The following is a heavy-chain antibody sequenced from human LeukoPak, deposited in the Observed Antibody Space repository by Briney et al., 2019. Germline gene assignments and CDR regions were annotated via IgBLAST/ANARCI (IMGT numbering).Heavy chain of an antibody. Sequence: PSETLSLTCTVSGGSISSGSYYWGWIRQPPGKGLEWIGSIYYSGSTYYDPSLKSRVTISVDTSKNQFSLKLSSVTAADTAVYYCASSRPRTSSSWYVAGFQHWGQGTLVTVSS. V-gene: IGHV4-39*07. D-gene: IGHD6-13*01. J-gene: IGHJ1*01. CDR1: GGSISSGSYY. CDR2: IYYSGST. CDR3: ASSRPRTSSSWYVAGFQH.